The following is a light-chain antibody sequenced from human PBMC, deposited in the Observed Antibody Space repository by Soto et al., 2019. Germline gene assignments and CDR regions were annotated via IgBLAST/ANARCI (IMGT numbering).Light chain of an antibody. CDR3: QQYNNWPPWT. Sequence: EIVMTQSPATLSVSPGERATLSCRASQSVSSNLAWYQQKPGQAPRLLIYGASTRATGTPARFSGSWSGTEFTLTISSLQSEDFAVYSCQQYNNWPPWTFGQGTKVEIK. J-gene: IGKJ1*01. CDR1: QSVSSN. V-gene: IGKV3-15*01. CDR2: GAS.